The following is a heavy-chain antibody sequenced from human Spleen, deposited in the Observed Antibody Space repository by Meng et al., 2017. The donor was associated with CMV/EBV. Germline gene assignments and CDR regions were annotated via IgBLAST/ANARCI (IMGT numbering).Heavy chain of an antibody. J-gene: IGHJ6*02. V-gene: IGHV1-69*05. Sequence: SVKVSCKASGGTFSSYAFSWVRQAPGQGLEWMGGIIPFFSTANYAQKFQGRVTITTDESTSTVYMELTSLRSEDTAVYYCARDRGDYVPYYYGMDVWGQGTTVTVSS. CDR2: IIPFFSTA. D-gene: IGHD3-16*01. CDR1: GGTFSSYA. CDR3: ARDRGDYVPYYYGMDV.